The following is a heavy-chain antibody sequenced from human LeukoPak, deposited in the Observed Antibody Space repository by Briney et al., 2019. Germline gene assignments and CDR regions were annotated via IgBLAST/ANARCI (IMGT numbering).Heavy chain of an antibody. CDR2: ISSSSSYI. D-gene: IGHD1-14*01. J-gene: IGHJ3*02. V-gene: IGHV3-21*01. CDR3: ATGRAAFDI. Sequence: GGSLRLSCAASGFTFSSYSMNWVRQAPGKELERVSSISSSSSYIYYADSVKGRFTISRDNAKSSLYLQMNSLRAEDTAVYYCATGRAAFDIWGQGTMVTVSS. CDR1: GFTFSSYS.